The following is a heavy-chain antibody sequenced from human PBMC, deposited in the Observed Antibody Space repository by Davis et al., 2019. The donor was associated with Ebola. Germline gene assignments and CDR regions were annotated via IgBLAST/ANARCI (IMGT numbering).Heavy chain of an antibody. V-gene: IGHV4-4*02. Sequence: SETLSLTCAVSGGSISSSNWWSWVRQPPGKGLEWIGEIYHSGSTNYNPSLKSRVTISVDTSKNQFSLKLSSVTAADTAVYYCARDILGCSSTSCYKGGGDYWGQGTLVTVSS. CDR3: ARDILGCSSTSCYKGGGDY. J-gene: IGHJ4*02. D-gene: IGHD2-2*02. CDR2: IYHSGST. CDR1: GGSISSSNW.